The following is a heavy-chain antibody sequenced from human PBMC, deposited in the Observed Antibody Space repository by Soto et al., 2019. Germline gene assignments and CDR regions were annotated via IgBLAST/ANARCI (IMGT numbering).Heavy chain of an antibody. CDR3: ARGLSSRGYSYGYPYNWFDP. J-gene: IGHJ5*02. CDR2: IYYSGST. Sequence: LSLTCTVSGGSISSYYWSWIRQPPGKGLEWIGYIYYSGSTNYNPSLKSRVTISVDTSKNQSSLKLSSVTAADTAVYYCARGLSSRGYSYGYPYNWFDPWGQGTLVTVSS. CDR1: GGSISSYY. D-gene: IGHD5-18*01. V-gene: IGHV4-59*01.